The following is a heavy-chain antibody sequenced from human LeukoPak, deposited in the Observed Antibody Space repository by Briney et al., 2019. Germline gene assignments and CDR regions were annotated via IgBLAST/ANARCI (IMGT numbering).Heavy chain of an antibody. CDR1: GGSISSGDYY. Sequence: PSETLSLTCTVSGGSISSGDYYWGWIRQPPGKGLEWIGSIYYSGSTYYNPSLKSRVTISVDTSKNQFSLKLSSVTAADTAVYYCASLGYSSGWYYFDYWGQGTLVTVSS. CDR3: ASLGYSSGWYYFDY. V-gene: IGHV4-39*01. D-gene: IGHD6-19*01. J-gene: IGHJ4*02. CDR2: IYYSGST.